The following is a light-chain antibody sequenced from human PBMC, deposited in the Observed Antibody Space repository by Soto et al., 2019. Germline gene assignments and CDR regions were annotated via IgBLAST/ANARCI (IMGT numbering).Light chain of an antibody. CDR2: GAS. V-gene: IGKV3-20*01. CDR1: QTVNNNY. J-gene: IGKJ5*01. CDR3: QQYSDLPMT. Sequence: DIVLTQSPGTLSLSPGERAILSCRASQTVNNNYVAWCQQKPGQAPRLLLYGASRRATGIPDRFSGSASGTDFTLSISRLEPEDFAVYFCQQYSDLPMTFGQGTRLEI.